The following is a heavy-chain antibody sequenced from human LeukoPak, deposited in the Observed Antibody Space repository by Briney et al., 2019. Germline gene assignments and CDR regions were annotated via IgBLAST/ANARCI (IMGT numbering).Heavy chain of an antibody. J-gene: IGHJ4*02. V-gene: IGHV1-8*01. CDR1: GYTFTSYD. CDR2: MNPNSGNT. Sequence: ASVNVSCKASGYTFTSYDINWVRQATGQGLEWMGWMNPNSGNTGYAQKFQGRVTMTRNTSISTAYMELSSLRSEDTAVYYCARRGLAYCGGDCCLASPPLGDWGQGTLVTVSS. CDR3: ARRGLAYCGGDCCLASPPLGD. D-gene: IGHD2-21*01.